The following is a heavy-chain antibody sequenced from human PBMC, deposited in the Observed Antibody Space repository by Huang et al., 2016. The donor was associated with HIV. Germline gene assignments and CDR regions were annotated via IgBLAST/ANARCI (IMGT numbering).Heavy chain of an antibody. CDR1: GFSFTSYW. Sequence: EVQLVQSGVEVKKPGESLKISCKGSGFSFTSYWIGWVRQMPGKGLEWMGIIFPGNSNTFYSPAFQGQVTISADKYTRTAYLQWSSLKASDSAIYYRAIHDSNDFTFDDWGQGTLVAVSS. CDR3: AIHDSNDFTFDD. V-gene: IGHV5-51*03. CDR2: IFPGNSNT. J-gene: IGHJ4*02. D-gene: IGHD5-18*01.